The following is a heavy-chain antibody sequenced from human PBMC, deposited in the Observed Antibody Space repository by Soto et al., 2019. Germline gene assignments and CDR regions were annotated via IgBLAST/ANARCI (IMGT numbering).Heavy chain of an antibody. J-gene: IGHJ1*01. CDR2: IYSGGST. V-gene: IGHV3-53*01. CDR3: ARDVESSGRLEYFQH. CDR1: GFTVSSNY. D-gene: IGHD3-22*01. Sequence: EVQLVESGGGLIQPGGSLRLSCAASGFTVSSNYMSWVRQAPGKGLEWVSVIYSGGSTYYADSVKGRFTISRDNSKNTLYLQMNSLRAEDTAVYYWARDVESSGRLEYFQHWGQGTLVTVSS.